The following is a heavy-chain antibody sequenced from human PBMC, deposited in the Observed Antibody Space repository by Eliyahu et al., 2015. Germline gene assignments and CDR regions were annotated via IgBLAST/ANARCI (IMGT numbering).Heavy chain of an antibody. V-gene: IGHV1-69*01. D-gene: IGHD2-2*01. CDR3: ARGAPLCSSTSCHPPYYGMDV. J-gene: IGHJ6*02. CDR1: GXTFSSYA. Sequence: QVQLVQSGAEVKKPGSSVKVSCKXSGXTFSSYAXXWVRHPPGQGLEWMGGIIPIFGTANYAQKFQGRVTITADESTSTAYMELSSLRSEDTAVYYCARGAPLCSSTSCHPPYYGMDVWGQGTTVTVSS. CDR2: IIPIFGTA.